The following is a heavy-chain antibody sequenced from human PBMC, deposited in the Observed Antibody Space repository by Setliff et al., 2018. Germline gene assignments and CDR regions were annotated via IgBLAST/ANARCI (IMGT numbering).Heavy chain of an antibody. Sequence: PSETLSLTCTVSGVPISGSHYYWVWMRQRLGKRLEWIGSTYYNGTAYYNPSLQSRVAISVDTSKNYFSLDVSSVTAAATAVYCCVRESRSTWYRRDFWGQGTLVTVSS. V-gene: IGHV4-39*02. CDR3: VRESRSTWYRRDF. J-gene: IGHJ4*01. D-gene: IGHD6-13*01. CDR2: TYYNGTA. CDR1: GVPISGSHYY.